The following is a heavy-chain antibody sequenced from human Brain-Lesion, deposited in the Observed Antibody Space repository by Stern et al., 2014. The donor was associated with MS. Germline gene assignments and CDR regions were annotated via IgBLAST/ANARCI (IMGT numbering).Heavy chain of an antibody. J-gene: IGHJ4*02. CDR3: ARRGDSSSSGFDY. CDR1: GYRFTSNW. CDR2: IWPGDSDT. V-gene: IGHV5-51*01. Sequence: VQLVESGAEVQNPGESLKISCKGSGYRFTSNWIGWVRQMPGKGLEWMGIIWPGDSDTRYSPSFQGQVTISADKSISTAYLQWSSLQASDTAMYYCARRGDSSSSGFDYWGQGTLVIVSS. D-gene: IGHD6-6*01.